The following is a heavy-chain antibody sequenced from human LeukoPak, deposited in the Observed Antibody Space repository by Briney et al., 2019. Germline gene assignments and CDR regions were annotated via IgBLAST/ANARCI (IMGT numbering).Heavy chain of an antibody. Sequence: TSETLSLTCAVYGGSFSDYYWNWIRQPPGKGLEWIGEINHSGNTNYSPSFKSRVTLSVDTSKSQFFLKLTSVTAADTAVYYWARRPGTYYAFDIWGQGTVVTVSS. CDR1: GGSFSDYY. CDR3: ARRPGTYYAFDI. J-gene: IGHJ3*02. V-gene: IGHV4-34*01. CDR2: INHSGNT. D-gene: IGHD1-26*01.